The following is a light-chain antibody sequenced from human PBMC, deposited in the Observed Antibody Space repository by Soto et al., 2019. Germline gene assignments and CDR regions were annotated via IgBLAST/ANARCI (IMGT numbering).Light chain of an antibody. Sequence: EIKLTQSPGTLSLSPGERATLSCRASQNVISNYLAWYQVKPGQAPRLFIYGASSRATGIPDRFTGSGSGSSYTLTITTLEPEDFAMYYGQQYGSSPLSFGVGTKVEI. CDR3: QQYGSSPLS. J-gene: IGKJ4*01. CDR2: GAS. CDR1: QNVISNY. V-gene: IGKV3-20*01.